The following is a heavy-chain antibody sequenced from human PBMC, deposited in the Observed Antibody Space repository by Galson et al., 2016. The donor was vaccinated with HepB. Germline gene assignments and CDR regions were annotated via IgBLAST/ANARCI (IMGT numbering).Heavy chain of an antibody. CDR2: ITHSGDAT. CDR1: GLSFSNSG. Sequence: SLRLSCAASGLSFSNSGMSWVRQAPGRGLEWVSGITHSGDATHYADFVKGRFTISRDNSKNTLYLYMNNLTAGDTAIYYCGKHGGFDYWGQGALVTVSS. CDR3: GKHGGFDY. D-gene: IGHD3-16*01. J-gene: IGHJ4*02. V-gene: IGHV3-23*01.